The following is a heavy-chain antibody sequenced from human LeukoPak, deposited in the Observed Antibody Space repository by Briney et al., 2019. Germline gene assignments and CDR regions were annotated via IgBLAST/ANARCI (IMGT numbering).Heavy chain of an antibody. CDR3: ARELKDYDILTGWSLGP. CDR2: IWYDGSNK. D-gene: IGHD3-9*01. Sequence: QPGRSLRLPCAASGFTFSSYGMHWVRQAPGKGLEWVAVIWYDGSNKYYADSVKGRFTISRDNSKNTLYLQMNSLRAEDTAVYYCARELKDYDILTGWSLGPWGQGTLVTVSS. CDR1: GFTFSSYG. J-gene: IGHJ5*02. V-gene: IGHV3-33*01.